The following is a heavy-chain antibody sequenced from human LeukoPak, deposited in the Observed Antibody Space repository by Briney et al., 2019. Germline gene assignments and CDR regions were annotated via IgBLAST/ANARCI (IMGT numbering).Heavy chain of an antibody. Sequence: ASVKVSCKTSGYTFTGYYMHWVRQAPGQGLEWMGWINPNSGGTNYAQKFQGGVTMTRDTSISTAYMELSRLSPDDAAVYYCTRDGTKAVAGYWGQGTLVTVSS. CDR3: TRDGTKAVAGY. V-gene: IGHV1-2*02. D-gene: IGHD6-19*01. CDR2: INPNSGGT. J-gene: IGHJ4*02. CDR1: GYTFTGYY.